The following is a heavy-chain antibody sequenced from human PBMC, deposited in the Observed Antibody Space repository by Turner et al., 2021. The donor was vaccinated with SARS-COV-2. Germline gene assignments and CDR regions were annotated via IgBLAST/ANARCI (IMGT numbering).Heavy chain of an antibody. CDR2: ISSSSSYI. CDR3: AREGDDSSGYWGGD. J-gene: IGHJ4*02. CDR1: GFTFSSYS. D-gene: IGHD3-22*01. V-gene: IGHV3-21*01. Sequence: EVQLVESGGGLVKPGGSLRLSCAASGFTFSSYSMNWVRQAPGKGLEWVASISSSSSYIYYADSVKGRFTISRDNAKNSLYLQMNSLRAEETAVYYCAREGDDSSGYWGGDGGQGTLVTVSS.